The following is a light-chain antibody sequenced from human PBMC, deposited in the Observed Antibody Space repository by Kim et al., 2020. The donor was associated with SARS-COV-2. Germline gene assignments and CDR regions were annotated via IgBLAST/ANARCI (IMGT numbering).Light chain of an antibody. Sequence: NFMLTQPPSVSESPGKTVTISCTRSSGSIASNYVQWYQQRPGSAPTTVIYEDNQRPSGVPDRFSGSIDSSSNSASLTISGLKTEDEADYYCQSYDSTTSWVFGGGTQLTVL. V-gene: IGLV6-57*03. CDR2: EDN. CDR3: QSYDSTTSWV. CDR1: SGSIASNY. J-gene: IGLJ3*02.